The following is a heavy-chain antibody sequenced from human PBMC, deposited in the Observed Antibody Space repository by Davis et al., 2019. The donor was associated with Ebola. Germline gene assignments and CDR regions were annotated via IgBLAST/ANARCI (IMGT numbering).Heavy chain of an antibody. CDR1: GFTFSSYW. J-gene: IGHJ4*02. Sequence: GGSLSLSCAASGFTFSSYWMSWVRHAPGKGLEWVSATRGIGVSTHYASSVKGRFTISRDNSKNTLYLQMNSMRAEDTAVYYCAKGIVVVVAATPTSDYWGQGTLVTVSS. CDR3: AKGIVVVVAATPTSDY. D-gene: IGHD2-15*01. CDR2: TRGIGVST. V-gene: IGHV3-23*01.